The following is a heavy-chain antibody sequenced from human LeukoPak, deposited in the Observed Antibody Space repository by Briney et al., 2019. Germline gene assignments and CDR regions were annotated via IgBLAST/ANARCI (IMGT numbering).Heavy chain of an antibody. Sequence: ASVKVSCKASGYTFTGYYMHWVRQAPGQGLEWMGWINPNSGGTNYAQKFQGRVTMTRDTSTSTVYMELSSLRSEDTAVYYCARDGKEQFMGSPDYWGQGTLVTVSS. CDR3: ARDGKEQFMGSPDY. V-gene: IGHV1-2*02. D-gene: IGHD4-23*01. CDR2: INPNSGGT. CDR1: GYTFTGYY. J-gene: IGHJ4*02.